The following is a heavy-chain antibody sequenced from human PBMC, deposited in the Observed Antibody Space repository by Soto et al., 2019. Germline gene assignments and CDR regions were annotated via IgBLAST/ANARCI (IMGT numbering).Heavy chain of an antibody. D-gene: IGHD2-15*01. J-gene: IGHJ4*02. CDR2: TGSGTGPG. CDR3: ARRDSGGFFRFFDS. V-gene: IGHV1-69*06. Sequence: QVQLVQSETDVKKPGSSVKVSCKTSGGSLSTNPISWVRQAPGQGLEWMGETGSGTGPGNHAQKFQGRLTVTADKSTGTVYMELTNLSSEDTAVYYCARRDSGGFFRFFDSWGQGTLVTVSS. CDR1: GGSLSTNP.